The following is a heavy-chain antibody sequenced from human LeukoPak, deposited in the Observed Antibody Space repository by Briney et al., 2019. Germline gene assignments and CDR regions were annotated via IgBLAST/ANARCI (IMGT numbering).Heavy chain of an antibody. CDR1: GYTFTGYY. V-gene: IGHV1-2*02. D-gene: IGHD2-2*01. J-gene: IGHJ5*02. CDR3: ARESYCSSTSCSTWAFDP. CDR2: INPNSGGT. Sequence: GASVKASCKASGYTFTGYYMHWVRQAPGQGLEWMGWINPNSGGTNYAQKFQGRVTMTRDTSISTAYMELSRLRSDDTAVYYCARESYCSSTSCSTWAFDPWGQGTLVTVSS.